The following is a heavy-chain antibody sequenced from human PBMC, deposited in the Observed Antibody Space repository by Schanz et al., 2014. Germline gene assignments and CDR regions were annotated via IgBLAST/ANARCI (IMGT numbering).Heavy chain of an antibody. Sequence: QVQLVQSGAEVKKPGASVKVSCKASGYTFTSYSMHWVRQAPGQGLEWMGRVIPILGVTHYAQKFQGRVTITADKSTTTAYMELSSLRSEDTAMYYCARDYYDSSGYYYCDYWGQGTLVTVSS. CDR1: GYTFTSYS. D-gene: IGHD3-22*01. CDR2: VIPILGVT. CDR3: ARDYYDSSGYYYCDY. V-gene: IGHV1-46*01. J-gene: IGHJ4*02.